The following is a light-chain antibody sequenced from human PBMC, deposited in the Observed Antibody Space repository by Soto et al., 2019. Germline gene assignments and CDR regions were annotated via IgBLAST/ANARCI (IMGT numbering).Light chain of an antibody. V-gene: IGKV3-11*01. CDR1: QSVSSY. Sequence: EIVLTQSPATLSLSPGERATLSCRASQSVSSYLAWYRQKPGQAPRLLIYDASNRATGIPARFSGGGSGTDFTLTISSLEPDDVAVYYCQQRSNWRFTFGPGTRVDIK. CDR2: DAS. J-gene: IGKJ3*01. CDR3: QQRSNWRFT.